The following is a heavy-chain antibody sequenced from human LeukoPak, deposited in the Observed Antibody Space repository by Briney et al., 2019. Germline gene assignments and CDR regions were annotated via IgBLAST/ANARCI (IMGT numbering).Heavy chain of an antibody. J-gene: IGHJ4*02. CDR2: IYPDSGNT. V-gene: IGHV1-2*02. CDR1: GYNFNVFY. D-gene: IGHD6-6*01. CDR3: ARFSPYSSSSGGAY. Sequence: ASVKVSCKASGYNFNVFYIHWVRQAPGQGLEWMGRIYPDSGNTDYAQNFHGRVTMTRDMSVSTAYMELSRLRSDDTAVYFCARFSPYSSSSGGAYWGQGTLVTVPS.